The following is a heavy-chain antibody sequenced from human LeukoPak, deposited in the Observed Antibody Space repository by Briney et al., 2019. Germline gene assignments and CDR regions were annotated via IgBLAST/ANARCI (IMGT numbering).Heavy chain of an antibody. CDR3: ARARTYYDILTGYPGDAFDI. Sequence: GASVKVSCKASGYTFTGYYMHWVRQAPGQGLEWMGWINPNSGGTNYAQKFQGWVTMTRDTSISTAYMELSRLRSDDTAVYYCARARTYYDILTGYPGDAFDIWGQGTMVTVSS. CDR1: GYTFTGYY. D-gene: IGHD3-9*01. CDR2: INPNSGGT. V-gene: IGHV1-2*04. J-gene: IGHJ3*02.